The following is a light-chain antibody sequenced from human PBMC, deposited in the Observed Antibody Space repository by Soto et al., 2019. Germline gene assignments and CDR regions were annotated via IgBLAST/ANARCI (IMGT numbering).Light chain of an antibody. CDR3: QQLKRYPP. J-gene: IGKJ3*01. CDR1: QGISSY. Sequence: DIQLTQSPSFLSASVGDRVTITCRASQGISSYLAWYQQKPGKAPKLLIYCASTLQSGVPSSFSGSGSGTEFTLTISRLQPEDFSTYYCQQLKRYPPFGHGTKVDIK. V-gene: IGKV1-9*01. CDR2: CAS.